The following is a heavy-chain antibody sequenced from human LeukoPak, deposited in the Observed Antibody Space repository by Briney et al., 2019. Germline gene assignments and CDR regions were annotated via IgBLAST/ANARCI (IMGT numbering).Heavy chain of an antibody. CDR1: GGSISSGDYY. CDR3: TRVHSSSSSRYFDL. J-gene: IGHJ2*01. CDR2: IYYSGST. V-gene: IGHV4-61*08. Sequence: SQTLSLTCTVSGGSISSGDYYWSWIRQPPGKGLEWIGYIYYSGSTNYNPSLKSRVTISVDTSKNQFSLKLSSVTAADTAVYYCTRVHSSSSSRYFDLWGRGTLVTVSS. D-gene: IGHD6-6*01.